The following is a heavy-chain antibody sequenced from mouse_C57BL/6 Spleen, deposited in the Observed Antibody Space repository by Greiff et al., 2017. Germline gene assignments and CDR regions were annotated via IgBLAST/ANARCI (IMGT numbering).Heavy chain of an antibody. V-gene: IGHV5-17*01. CDR1: GFTFSDYG. J-gene: IGHJ4*01. Sequence: EVKLMESGGGLVKPGGSLKLSCAASGFTFSDYGMHWVRQAPEKGLEWVAYISSGSSTIYYADTVKGRFTISRDNAKNTLFLQMTSLRSEDTAMYYCANSPYYAMDYWGQGTSGTVSS. CDR2: ISSGSSTI. CDR3: ANSPYYAMDY.